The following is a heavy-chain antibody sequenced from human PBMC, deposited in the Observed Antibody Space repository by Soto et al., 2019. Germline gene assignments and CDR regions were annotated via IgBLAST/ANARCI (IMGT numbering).Heavy chain of an antibody. CDR2: INVANGDT. CDR1: GYTFTAYP. J-gene: IGHJ4*02. CDR3: ARKDYYGAGIYYFDH. D-gene: IGHD3-10*01. Sequence: QVQLVQSGAEVKKPGASVKVSCKASGYTFTAYPMHWVRQAPGQRLEWMGWINVANGDTGYSQKFQGRVTVTRDTSASTVYMELSRLTSEDTAVYYCARKDYYGAGIYYFDHWGQGTLVTVSS. V-gene: IGHV1-3*01.